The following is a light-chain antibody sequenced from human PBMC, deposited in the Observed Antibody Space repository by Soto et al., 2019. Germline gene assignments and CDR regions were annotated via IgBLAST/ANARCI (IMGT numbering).Light chain of an antibody. V-gene: IGLV2-18*02. Sequence: QSALTQPPSVSGSPGQSVTISCTGTSSDVGSYNRVSWYQQPPGTAPKVMIYDVSNRPSGVPDRFSGSKSGNTASLTISGLQAEDESDYYCSSYTSSSTYVFGTGTKLPVL. J-gene: IGLJ1*01. CDR1: SSDVGSYNR. CDR3: SSYTSSSTYV. CDR2: DVS.